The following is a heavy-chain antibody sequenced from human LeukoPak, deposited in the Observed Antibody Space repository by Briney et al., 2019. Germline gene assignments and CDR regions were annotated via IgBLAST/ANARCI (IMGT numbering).Heavy chain of an antibody. D-gene: IGHD5-12*01. CDR2: MNPNTGNT. CDR1: GYTFTSYG. J-gene: IGHJ3*02. CDR3: ATHSGFNLKGLAFDI. Sequence: GASVEVSCKASGYTFTSYGISWVRQAPGQGLEWMGWMNPNTGNTAYAQKFQGRVTFTRNTSISTAYMEMSSLRSEDTAVYYCATHSGFNLKGLAFDIWGQGTMVTVSS. V-gene: IGHV1-8*03.